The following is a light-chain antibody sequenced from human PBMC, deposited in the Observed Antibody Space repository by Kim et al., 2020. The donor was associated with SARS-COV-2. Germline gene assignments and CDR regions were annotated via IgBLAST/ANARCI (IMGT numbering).Light chain of an antibody. J-gene: IGLJ1*01. Sequence: QSFTISCTGTSCDVGVYNYVYWYPQHPGKAPNLMVYDVSKRPSGVPDRFSGSNSGNTASLTISGLQAEDEADYYCCSYAGSYTYVFGTGTKVTVL. CDR1: SCDVGVYNY. CDR2: DVS. V-gene: IGLV2-11*01. CDR3: CSYAGSYTYV.